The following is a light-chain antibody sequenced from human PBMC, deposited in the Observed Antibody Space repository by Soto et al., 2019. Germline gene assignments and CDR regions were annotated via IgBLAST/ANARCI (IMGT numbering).Light chain of an antibody. CDR3: QQRSNWPPGFT. Sequence: EIVLTQSPATLSLSPGERATLSCRASQSVSSYLAWYQQKPGQDPRLLIHDASNRATGIPTRFSGSGSGTDFTLTISSLEPESFAVYYYQQRSNWPPGFTFGPGTKVDIK. V-gene: IGKV3-11*01. CDR2: DAS. CDR1: QSVSSY. J-gene: IGKJ3*01.